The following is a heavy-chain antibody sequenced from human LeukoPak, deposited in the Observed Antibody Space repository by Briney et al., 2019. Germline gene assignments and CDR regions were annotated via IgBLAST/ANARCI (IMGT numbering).Heavy chain of an antibody. CDR1: GGSISSGGYY. CDR2: ICYSGST. D-gene: IGHD2-2*01. V-gene: IGHV4-31*03. Sequence: SETLSLTCTVSGGSISSGGYYWSWIRQHPGNGLEWIGSICYSGSTYYNPSLKSRVTISVDTSKNQFSLKLSSVTAADTAVYYCARAPVVYRSSTSCPTYYYYGMDVWGQGTTVTVSS. CDR3: ARAPVVYRSSTSCPTYYYYGMDV. J-gene: IGHJ6*02.